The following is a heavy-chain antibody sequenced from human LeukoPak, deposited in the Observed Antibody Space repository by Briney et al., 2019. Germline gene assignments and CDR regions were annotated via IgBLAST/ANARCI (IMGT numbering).Heavy chain of an antibody. D-gene: IGHD3-9*01. CDR1: GFTFRNYA. CDR3: ARDLGGTIFGYHDAFDI. CDR2: FSGSGGIT. Sequence: PGGSLRLSCAASGFTFRNYAMSWVRQAPGKGLEWVSAFSGSGGITYYSDSVKGRFTISRDNSKNTLYLQMNSLRAEDTAVYYCARDLGGTIFGYHDAFDIWGQGTMVTVSS. V-gene: IGHV3-23*01. J-gene: IGHJ3*02.